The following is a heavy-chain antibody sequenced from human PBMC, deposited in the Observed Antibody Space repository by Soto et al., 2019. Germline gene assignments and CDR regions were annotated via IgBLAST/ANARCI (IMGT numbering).Heavy chain of an antibody. CDR1: GGSISSYY. V-gene: IGHV4-59*01. CDR2: IYYSGST. J-gene: IGHJ6*02. Sequence: SETLSLTCTVSGGSISSYYWSWIRQPPGKGLEWIGYIYYSGSTNYNPSLKSRVTISVDTSKNQFSLKLSSVTAADTAVYYCARSALWFCELLSYYYYVMDVCGQGTTVIVSS. D-gene: IGHD3-10*01. CDR3: ARSALWFCELLSYYYYVMDV.